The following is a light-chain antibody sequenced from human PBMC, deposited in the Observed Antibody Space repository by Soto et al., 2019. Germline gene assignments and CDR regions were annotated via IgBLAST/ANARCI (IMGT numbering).Light chain of an antibody. V-gene: IGLV2-23*01. CDR1: SSDVGSHNL. CDR3: CSYAGSSTFYV. Sequence: QSALTQPASVSGSPGQSITISCTGTSSDVGSHNLVSWYQQHPGKAPKLMIYEGSKRPSGVPNRFSGSKSGNTASLTISGLQAEDEADYYCCSYAGSSTFYVFGTGTKVTV. CDR2: EGS. J-gene: IGLJ1*01.